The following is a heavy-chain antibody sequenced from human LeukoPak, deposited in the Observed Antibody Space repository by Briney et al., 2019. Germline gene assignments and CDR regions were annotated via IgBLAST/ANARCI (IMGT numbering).Heavy chain of an antibody. Sequence: GGTLRLSCAASGFSFSSYGMSWVRQAPGKGLEWVSAISGSGVSTYYADSVKGRFTISRDNSKNTLYLQMNSLRVEDTAVYYCARDPDFWSGYYNFDYWGQGTLVTVSS. D-gene: IGHD3-3*01. CDR1: GFSFSSYG. CDR2: ISGSGVST. V-gene: IGHV3-23*01. J-gene: IGHJ4*02. CDR3: ARDPDFWSGYYNFDY.